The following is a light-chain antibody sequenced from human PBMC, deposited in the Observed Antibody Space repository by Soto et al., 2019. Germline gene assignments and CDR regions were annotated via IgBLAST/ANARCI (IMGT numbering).Light chain of an antibody. Sequence: IQMSKSPSSLSASVGDRVTITCRASQSISSYLNWYQQKPGKAPKLLIYAASSLQSGVPSRFSGSGSGTDSTLTISSLQPEDFATYYCQQSYSTPWTFGQGTKVDI. J-gene: IGKJ1*01. CDR3: QQSYSTPWT. CDR1: QSISSY. V-gene: IGKV1-39*01. CDR2: AAS.